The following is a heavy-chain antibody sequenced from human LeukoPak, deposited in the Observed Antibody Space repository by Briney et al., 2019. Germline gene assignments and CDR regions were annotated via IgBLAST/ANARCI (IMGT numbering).Heavy chain of an antibody. CDR2: MNPNSGNT. J-gene: IGHJ6*02. CDR1: EYTYTSYD. Sequence: ASVKVSCKASEYTYTSYDINWVRQATGQGLEWMGWMNPNSGNTGYAQKFQGRVTMTRNTSISTAYMELSSLRSEDTAVYYCARWDYSSSRSYYYYGMDVWGQGTTVTVSS. V-gene: IGHV1-8*01. D-gene: IGHD4-11*01. CDR3: ARWDYSSSRSYYYYGMDV.